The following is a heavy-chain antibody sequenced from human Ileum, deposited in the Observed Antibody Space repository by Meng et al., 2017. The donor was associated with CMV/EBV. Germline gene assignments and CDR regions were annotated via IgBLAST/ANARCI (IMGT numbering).Heavy chain of an antibody. CDR2: ISRSGGST. CDR3: AKGDFSGSSYVFDC. Sequence: SGFAFGSYAMSWVRRTPGKGLEWVSGISRSGGSTNYADSVKGRFTFSRDNSKNTLYLQMNSLRVEDTAVYYCAKGDFSGSSYVFDCWGQGTLVTVSS. V-gene: IGHV3-23*01. D-gene: IGHD1-26*01. J-gene: IGHJ4*02. CDR1: GFAFGSYA.